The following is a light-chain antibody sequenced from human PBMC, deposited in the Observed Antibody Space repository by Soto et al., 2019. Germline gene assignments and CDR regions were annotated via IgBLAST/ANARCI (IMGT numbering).Light chain of an antibody. CDR1: QSISRW. CDR2: EAS. Sequence: DIQMTQSRATLSASVGDRVTITCRSSQSISRWLTWYQQKPGKAPKLLIYEASNLESGVPSRFSGSGSGTDFTLTISRLEPEDFAVYYCQQYGSSITFGQGTRLEI. V-gene: IGKV1-5*01. CDR3: QQYGSSIT. J-gene: IGKJ5*01.